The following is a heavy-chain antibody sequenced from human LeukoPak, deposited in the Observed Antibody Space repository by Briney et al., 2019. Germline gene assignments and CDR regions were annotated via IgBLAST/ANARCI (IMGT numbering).Heavy chain of an antibody. Sequence: PGGSLRLSCAASGFTFSRYGMHWVRQAPGKGLEWVTVISFDGSNKYYADSVKGRFTISRDNSKNTLYLQVNSLRAEDTAVYYCVISGWFVRGYYYGMDVWGQGTTVTVSS. V-gene: IGHV3-30-3*01. CDR2: ISFDGSNK. D-gene: IGHD6-19*01. J-gene: IGHJ6*02. CDR1: GFTFSRYG. CDR3: VISGWFVRGYYYGMDV.